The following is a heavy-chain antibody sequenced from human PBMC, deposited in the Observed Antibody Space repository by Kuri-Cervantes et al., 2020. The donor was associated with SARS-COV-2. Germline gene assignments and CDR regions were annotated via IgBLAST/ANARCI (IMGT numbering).Heavy chain of an antibody. D-gene: IGHD2-15*01. V-gene: IGHV3-23*01. Sequence: GESLKISCAASGFTFSSYAMSWVRQAPGKGLEWVSAISGSGGSTYYADSVKGRFTISRDNSKNTLYLQMNSLRAEDTAVYYCARENPYCSGGSCYSGAFDIWGQGTMVTVSS. CDR2: ISGSGGST. CDR1: GFTFSSYA. J-gene: IGHJ3*02. CDR3: ARENPYCSGGSCYSGAFDI.